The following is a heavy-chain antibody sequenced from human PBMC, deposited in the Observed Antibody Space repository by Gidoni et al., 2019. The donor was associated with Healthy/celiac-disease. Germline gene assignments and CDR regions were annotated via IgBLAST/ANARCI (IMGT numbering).Heavy chain of an antibody. J-gene: IGHJ3*02. D-gene: IGHD3-3*01. CDR1: GFTFSSYA. CDR2: IIGSGGST. CDR3: ANVFWTTRDAFDI. V-gene: IGHV3-23*01. Sequence: EVKLLESGGGLVQPGGSLRLSCAASGFTFSSYAMSWVRQAPGKGLEWVSAIIGSGGSTYYADSVKGRFTISRDNSKNTLYLQMNSLRAEDTAVYYCANVFWTTRDAFDIWGQGTMVTVSS.